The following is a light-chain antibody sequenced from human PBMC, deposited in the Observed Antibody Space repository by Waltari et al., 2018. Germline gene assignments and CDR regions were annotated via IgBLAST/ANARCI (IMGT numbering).Light chain of an antibody. V-gene: IGLV3-19*01. CDR3: HSRDASGVGGS. CDR2: DKN. CDR1: SRRSYY. J-gene: IGLJ2*01. Sequence: SSELTQDPAVSVAMGQTVRITCQGESRRSYYESWYQKRPGQAPRLVLYDKNNRPSGVPDRFSGSSSHNTASLTITGAQAEDEASYYCHSRDASGVGGSFGGGTKLTVL.